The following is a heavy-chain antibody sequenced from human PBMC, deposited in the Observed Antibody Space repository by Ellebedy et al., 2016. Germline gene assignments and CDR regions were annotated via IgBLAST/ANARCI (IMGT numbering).Heavy chain of an antibody. CDR3: ARGSSGWMAIDY. D-gene: IGHD6-19*01. Sequence: ASVKVSCKASGYTFTSYGISWVRQAPGQGLEWMGWISAYKGNTNYAQKFQGRVTMTTETSTTTAYMELRSLRSDDTAVYYCARGSSGWMAIDYWGQGTLVTVSS. V-gene: IGHV1-18*01. CDR1: GYTFTSYG. CDR2: ISAYKGNT. J-gene: IGHJ4*02.